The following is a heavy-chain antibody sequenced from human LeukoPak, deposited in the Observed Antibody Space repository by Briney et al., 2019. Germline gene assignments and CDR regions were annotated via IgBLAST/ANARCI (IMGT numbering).Heavy chain of an antibody. Sequence: GGSLRLSCAASGFTFSSNWMYWVRQAPGKGLVWVSYISSDGSSTNYADSVKGRFTISRDNAKNTLYVQMNSLRADDTAVYYCARGRPGNYFDYWGQGTLVTVSS. D-gene: IGHD1-26*01. CDR1: GFTFSSNW. CDR2: ISSDGSST. J-gene: IGHJ4*02. V-gene: IGHV3-74*01. CDR3: ARGRPGNYFDY.